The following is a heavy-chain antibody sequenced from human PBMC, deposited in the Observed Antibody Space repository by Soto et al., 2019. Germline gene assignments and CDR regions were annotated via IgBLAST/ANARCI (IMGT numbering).Heavy chain of an antibody. CDR1: GFTFSSYA. CDR2: ISGSGGST. V-gene: IGHV3-23*01. Sequence: EVQLLDSGGGLVQPGGSLRLSCAASGFTFSSYAMSWVRQAPGKGLEWVSAISGSGGSTYYADSVKGRFTISRDNSKNTLYLQLSRLRAEDTAVYYGAKSSRQVAARPGYYYDYGMDVWGQGTTVTVSS. J-gene: IGHJ6*02. D-gene: IGHD6-6*01. CDR3: AKSSRQVAARPGYYYDYGMDV.